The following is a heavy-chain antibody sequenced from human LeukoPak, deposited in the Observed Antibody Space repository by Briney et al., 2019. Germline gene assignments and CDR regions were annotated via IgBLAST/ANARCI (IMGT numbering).Heavy chain of an antibody. CDR2: ISTDNGDT. D-gene: IGHD3-22*01. Sequence: ASVKVSCKSSGYTFTTYGITWVRQAPGQGLEWMGWISTDNGDTNYAQKLQGRVTMTTDTSTSTAYMELRSLRSDDTAVYYCARGSPYDSSGYWGYWGQGTLVTVSS. CDR1: GYTFTTYG. CDR3: ARGSPYDSSGYWGY. V-gene: IGHV1-18*01. J-gene: IGHJ4*02.